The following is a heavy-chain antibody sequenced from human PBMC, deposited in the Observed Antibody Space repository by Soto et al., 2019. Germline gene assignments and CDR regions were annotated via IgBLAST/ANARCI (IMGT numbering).Heavy chain of an antibody. Sequence: QVHLVQSGGEVKKPGASVKVSCKASGYNFINYGIPWVRQAPGQGREWMGWICVHNGNTNYAQNLQGRVTMTTDTSTSTADMELRSLRSDDTALYYWVRDLGGSGRYYTGHWGPGTLGTVSS. J-gene: IGHJ4*02. CDR1: GYNFINYG. CDR3: VRDLGGSGRYYTGH. CDR2: ICVHNGNT. D-gene: IGHD3-10*01. V-gene: IGHV1-18*01.